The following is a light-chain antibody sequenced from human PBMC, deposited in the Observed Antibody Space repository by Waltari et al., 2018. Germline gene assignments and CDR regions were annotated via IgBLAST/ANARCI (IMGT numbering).Light chain of an antibody. CDR2: DAS. V-gene: IGKV3-11*01. CDR1: QSVSNY. J-gene: IGKJ2*01. Sequence: EIVLTQFPPTLSLSPGERATLSCRASQSVSNYLAWYQQRPGQAPRVLIYDASSRATGIPTRFSGSGSGTDFTLTISSLQPEDSAVYYCQQRVHWPMYTFGQGTKLEIK. CDR3: QQRVHWPMYT.